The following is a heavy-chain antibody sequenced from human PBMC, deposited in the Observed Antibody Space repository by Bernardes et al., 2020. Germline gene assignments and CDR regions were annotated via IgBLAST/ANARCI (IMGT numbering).Heavy chain of an antibody. V-gene: IGHV4-34*01. CDR1: GGSFSGYY. CDR3: ARESITMIVVVITSGAFDI. Sequence: SETLSLTCAVYGGSFSGYYWSWIRQPPGKGLEWIGEINHSGSTNYNPSLKSRVTISVDTSKNQFSLKLSSVTAADTAVYYCARESITMIVVVITSGAFDIWGQGTMVTVSS. J-gene: IGHJ3*02. CDR2: INHSGST. D-gene: IGHD3-22*01.